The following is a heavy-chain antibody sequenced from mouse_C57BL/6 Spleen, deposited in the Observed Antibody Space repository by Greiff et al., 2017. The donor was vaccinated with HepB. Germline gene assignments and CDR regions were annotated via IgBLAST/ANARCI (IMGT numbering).Heavy chain of an antibody. CDR3: ARSKITTVGGYFDV. D-gene: IGHD1-1*01. CDR2: INPGSGGT. J-gene: IGHJ1*03. CDR1: GYAFTNYL. V-gene: IGHV1-54*01. Sequence: QVQLQQSGAELVRPGTSVKVSCKASGYAFTNYLIEWVKQRPGQGLEWIGVINPGSGGTNYNEKFKGKATLTADKSSSTAYMQLSSLTSEDSAVYFCARSKITTVGGYFDVWGTGTTVTVSS.